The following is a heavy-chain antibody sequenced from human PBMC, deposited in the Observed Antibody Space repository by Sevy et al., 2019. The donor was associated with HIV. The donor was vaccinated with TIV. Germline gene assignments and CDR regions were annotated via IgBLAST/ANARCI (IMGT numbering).Heavy chain of an antibody. J-gene: IGHJ4*02. Sequence: GGSLRLSCAASGFTFSSYWMSWVRQAPGKGLEWVANIKHDGSEKYYVDSVKGRFTISRDNAKNSLYLQMNSLRAEDTAVYYCARSGGSPTTVAYFDYWGQGTLVTVSS. CDR3: ARSGGSPTTVAYFDY. D-gene: IGHD4-17*01. V-gene: IGHV3-7*01. CDR1: GFTFSSYW. CDR2: IKHDGSEK.